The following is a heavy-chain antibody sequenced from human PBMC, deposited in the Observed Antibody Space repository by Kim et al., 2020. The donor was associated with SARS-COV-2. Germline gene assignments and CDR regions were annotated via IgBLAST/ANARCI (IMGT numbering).Heavy chain of an antibody. Sequence: GGSLRLSCAASGFTFSSYGMHWVRQAPGKGLEWVAVISYDGSNKYYADSVKGRFTISRDNSKNTLYLQMNSLRAEDTAVYYCAKDRIAAAGSPFDYWGQGTLVTVSS. CDR3: AKDRIAAAGSPFDY. CDR2: ISYDGSNK. J-gene: IGHJ4*02. D-gene: IGHD6-13*01. CDR1: GFTFSSYG. V-gene: IGHV3-30*18.